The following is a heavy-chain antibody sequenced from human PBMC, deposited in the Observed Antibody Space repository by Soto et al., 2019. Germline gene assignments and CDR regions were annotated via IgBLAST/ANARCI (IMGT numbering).Heavy chain of an antibody. D-gene: IGHD2-15*01. CDR1: GFTFSTYS. CDR2: IRGSGTTT. Sequence: GGSLRLSCEASGFTFSTYSMNWVRQAPGKGLEWVSYIRGSGTTTHYADSVKGRFTISRDNAKNSLYLQMNSLRVEDTAVYYCARDPHSLDYWGQGILVTVSS. V-gene: IGHV3-48*01. J-gene: IGHJ4*02. CDR3: ARDPHSLDY.